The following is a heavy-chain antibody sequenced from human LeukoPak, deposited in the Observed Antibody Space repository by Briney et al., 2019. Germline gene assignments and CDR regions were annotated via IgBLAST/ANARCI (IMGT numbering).Heavy chain of an antibody. D-gene: IGHD6-19*01. CDR3: ARDLKRGYSSGRYSWGTGSSNDY. Sequence: ASVKVSCKASGYTFTSYGISWVRQAPGQGLEWMGWISAYNGNTNDAQKLQGRGTMTTDTYTSTAYMELRSLRSDDTAVYYCARDLKRGYSSGRYSWGTGSSNDYWGQGTLVTVSS. CDR1: GYTFTSYG. V-gene: IGHV1-18*01. CDR2: ISAYNGNT. J-gene: IGHJ4*02.